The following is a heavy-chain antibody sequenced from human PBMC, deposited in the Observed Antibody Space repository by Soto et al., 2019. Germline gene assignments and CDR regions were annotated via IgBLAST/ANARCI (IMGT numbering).Heavy chain of an antibody. Sequence: GGSLGLSCDASGFTFKTYSMHWVRQPPGKGLEWLAAIWYDGTQKYYADSVKGRFIISRDNSKKTLYLEMNSLRAEDTAVYYCARAGGTTVTGLWHFDSWGQGTLVTVSS. CDR3: ARAGGTTVTGLWHFDS. D-gene: IGHD4-17*01. J-gene: IGHJ4*02. V-gene: IGHV3-33*08. CDR2: IWYDGTQK. CDR1: GFTFKTYS.